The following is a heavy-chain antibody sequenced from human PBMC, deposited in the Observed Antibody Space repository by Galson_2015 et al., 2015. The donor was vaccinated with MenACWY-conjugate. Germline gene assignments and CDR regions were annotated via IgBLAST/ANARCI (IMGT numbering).Heavy chain of an antibody. CDR1: GFTFSSYS. V-gene: IGHV3-48*04. J-gene: IGHJ4*02. CDR3: ARDTPSLVDFWSGPTDDY. D-gene: IGHD3-3*01. CDR2: ISSSSSTI. Sequence: SLRLSCAASGFTFSSYSMNWVRQAPGKGLEWVSYISSSSSTIYYADSVKGRFTISRDNAKNSLYLQMNSLRAEDTAVYYCARDTPSLVDFWSGPTDDYWGQGTLVTVSS.